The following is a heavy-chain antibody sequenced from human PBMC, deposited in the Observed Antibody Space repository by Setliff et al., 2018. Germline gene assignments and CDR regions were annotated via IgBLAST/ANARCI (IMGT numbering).Heavy chain of an antibody. J-gene: IGHJ4*02. CDR1: GYPFVGYY. CDR2: INPKSGGT. Sequence: SVNASCKASGYPFVGYYIYWMRQTPGQGFEWMGWINPKSGGTKYAVKFQGRVTMTRDTSINTIYMQLSSLTSDDTAIYYCAKQGDLAFDYWGQGTQVTVSS. D-gene: IGHD3-16*01. V-gene: IGHV1-2*02. CDR3: AKQGDLAFDY.